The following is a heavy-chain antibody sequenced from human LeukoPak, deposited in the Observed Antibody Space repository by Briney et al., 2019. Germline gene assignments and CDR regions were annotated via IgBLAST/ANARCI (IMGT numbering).Heavy chain of an antibody. J-gene: IGHJ3*02. CDR1: GASISSTNYY. CDR3: ARQPGGTAAFDI. CDR2: IYTSGST. V-gene: IGHV4-61*02. D-gene: IGHD1-14*01. Sequence: PSETLSLTCTVSGASISSTNYYWNWIRLPAGKGLEWVGRIYTSGSTDYNPSLRSRVTISVDTSKNQFSLKLSPVTAADTAVYYCARQPGGTAAFDIWGQGTMVTVSS.